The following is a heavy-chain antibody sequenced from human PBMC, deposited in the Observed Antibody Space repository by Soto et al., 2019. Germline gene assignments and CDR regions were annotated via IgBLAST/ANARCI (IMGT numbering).Heavy chain of an antibody. Sequence: PSETLSLTCTVSGGSISSGGYYWSWIRHHPGKGLEWIGYIYYSVSTYYNPSLKSRVTISVDTSKNQFSLKLRSVTAADTAVYYCARGRYSSSSNWFDPWGQGTLVTVSS. D-gene: IGHD6-6*01. CDR3: ARGRYSSSSNWFDP. CDR2: IYYSVST. CDR1: GGSISSGGYY. J-gene: IGHJ5*02. V-gene: IGHV4-31*03.